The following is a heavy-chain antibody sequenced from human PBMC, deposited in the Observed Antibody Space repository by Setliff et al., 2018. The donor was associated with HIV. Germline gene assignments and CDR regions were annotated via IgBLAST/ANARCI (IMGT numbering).Heavy chain of an antibody. CDR2: ITPLLDKT. CDR3: ARATTKRWRPSPFDN. D-gene: IGHD6-19*01. J-gene: IGHJ4*02. V-gene: IGHV1-69*10. CDR1: GGTFSSYG. Sequence: ASVKVSCKASGGTFSSYGITWVRQAPGQGLEWMGGITPLLDKTNYAQKFQGRVTITADKSTSTAYMELSSLRSDDTAIYYCARATTKRWRPSPFDNWGQGTLVTVSS.